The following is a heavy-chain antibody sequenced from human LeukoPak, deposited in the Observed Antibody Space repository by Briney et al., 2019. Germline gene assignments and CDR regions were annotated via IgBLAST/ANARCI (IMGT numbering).Heavy chain of an antibody. D-gene: IGHD2-21*02. CDR1: GGSISSTGYY. J-gene: IGHJ4*02. CDR3: ARKYCGGDCKAFDY. CDR2: IYTSGTT. V-gene: IGHV4-61*02. Sequence: SETLSLTCTVSGGSISSTGYYWSWLRQPAGKGLEWIGRIYTSGTTNYNPSLKSRVTISVDTSKNQFSLKLSSVTAADTAVYYCARKYCGGDCKAFDYWGQGTLVTVSS.